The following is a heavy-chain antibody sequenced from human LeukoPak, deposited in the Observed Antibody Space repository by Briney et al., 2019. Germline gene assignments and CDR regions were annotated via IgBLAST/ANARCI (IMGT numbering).Heavy chain of an antibody. Sequence: GGSLRLSCAASGFTFSSYSMNWVRQAPGKGLEWVSYISSSSSTIYYADSVKGRFTISRDNAKNSLYLQMNSLRAEDTAVYCCARGDYYDSSGYYYDYYWGQGTLVTVSS. CDR3: ARGDYYDSSGYYYDYY. CDR1: GFTFSSYS. D-gene: IGHD3-22*01. CDR2: ISSSSSTI. J-gene: IGHJ4*02. V-gene: IGHV3-48*01.